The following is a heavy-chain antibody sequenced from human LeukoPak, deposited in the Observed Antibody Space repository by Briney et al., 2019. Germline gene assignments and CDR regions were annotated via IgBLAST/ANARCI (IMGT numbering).Heavy chain of an antibody. Sequence: SETLSLTCSVSGGPISSYYWSSIRQPPAKGLEWIGYIYYSGSTNYNPSLKSRVTISVDSSKNQFSLKLSSVTAADTAVYYCARVGITFGGVVGYYFDYWGQGTLVTVSS. CDR1: GGPISSYY. CDR2: IYYSGST. CDR3: ARVGITFGGVVGYYFDY. V-gene: IGHV4-59*01. J-gene: IGHJ4*02. D-gene: IGHD3-16*01.